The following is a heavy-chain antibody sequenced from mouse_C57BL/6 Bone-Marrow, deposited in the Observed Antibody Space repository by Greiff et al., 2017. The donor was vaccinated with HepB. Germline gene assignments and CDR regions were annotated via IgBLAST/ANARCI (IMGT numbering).Heavy chain of an antibody. CDR1: GYTFTDYY. Sequence: VQLQQSGAELVRPGASVKLSCKASGYTFTDYYINWVKQRPGQGLEWIARIYPGSGNTYYNEKFKGKATLTAEKSSSTAYMQLSSLTSEDSAVYFCARSAHYYGSSSFAYWGQGTLVTVSA. CDR3: ARSAHYYGSSSFAY. V-gene: IGHV1-76*01. CDR2: IYPGSGNT. D-gene: IGHD1-1*01. J-gene: IGHJ3*01.